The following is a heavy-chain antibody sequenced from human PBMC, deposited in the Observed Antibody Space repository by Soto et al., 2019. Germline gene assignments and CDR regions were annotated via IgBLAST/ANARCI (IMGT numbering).Heavy chain of an antibody. J-gene: IGHJ6*02. CDR2: ISWGGGST. D-gene: IGHD3-10*01. CDR1: GFTFDDYT. V-gene: IGHV3-43*01. CDR3: ARRGENYYGMDV. Sequence: GGPLRLSCAASGFTFDDYTMHWVRQAPGKGLEWVSLISWGGGSTYYADSVKGRFTISRDNSKNSLYLQMNSLRTEDTAMYYCARRGENYYGMDVWGQGTTVTVSS.